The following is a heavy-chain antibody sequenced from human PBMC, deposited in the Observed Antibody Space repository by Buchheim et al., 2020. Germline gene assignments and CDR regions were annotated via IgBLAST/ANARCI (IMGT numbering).Heavy chain of an antibody. D-gene: IGHD6-19*01. CDR2: IYYSGST. Sequence: QVQLQESGPGLVKPSQTLSLTCTVSGGSISSGGYYWSWIRQHPGKGLEWIGYIYYSGSTYYNPSLKSRVTISVDTSKNQISLKLSSVTAADTAVYYCSSGGMAGWGYYYYGMDVWGHGTRVTVSS. J-gene: IGHJ6*02. CDR3: SSGGMAGWGYYYYGMDV. V-gene: IGHV4-31*03. CDR1: GGSISSGGYY.